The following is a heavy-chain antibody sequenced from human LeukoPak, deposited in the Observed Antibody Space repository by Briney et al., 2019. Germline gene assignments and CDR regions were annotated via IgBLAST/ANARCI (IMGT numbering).Heavy chain of an antibody. J-gene: IGHJ6*03. CDR2: INPNSGGT. Sequence: ASVKVSCKASGYTFTGYYMHWVRQAPGQGLEWMGWINPNSGGTNYAQKFQGRVTMTRDTSISTAYMELSRLRSDDTAVYYCARAPHGVVVPAAMSIHLYPRPNYYYMDVWGKGTTVIISS. V-gene: IGHV1-2*02. CDR1: GYTFTGYY. D-gene: IGHD2-2*01. CDR3: ARAPHGVVVPAAMSIHLYPRPNYYYMDV.